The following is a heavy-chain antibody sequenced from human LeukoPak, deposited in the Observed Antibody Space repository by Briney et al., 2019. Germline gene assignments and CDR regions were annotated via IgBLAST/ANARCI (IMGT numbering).Heavy chain of an antibody. CDR3: AKETATYYDFWSGYPDY. Sequence: AGGSLRLSCAASGFTFSSYAMSWVRQAPGKGLEWVSAISGSGGSTYYADSVKGRFTISRDNSKNTLYLQMNSLRAEDTAVYYCAKETATYYDFWSGYPDYWGQGTLVTVSS. J-gene: IGHJ4*02. V-gene: IGHV3-23*01. CDR1: GFTFSSYA. D-gene: IGHD3-3*01. CDR2: ISGSGGST.